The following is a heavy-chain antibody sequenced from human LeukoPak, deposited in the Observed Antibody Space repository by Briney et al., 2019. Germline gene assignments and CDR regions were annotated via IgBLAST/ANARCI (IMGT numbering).Heavy chain of an antibody. CDR2: IYPGDSNT. V-gene: IGHV5-51*01. Sequence: GESLKISCRGSGYGFTSYWIVWVRPMPGKGLGWMGVIYPGDSNTRYSPSFQGQVTISADNSITTVYLQWSSLKASDTAMYYCARRAHSGAMITLDYWGQGTLVTVSS. CDR3: ARRAHSGAMITLDY. D-gene: IGHD5-12*01. J-gene: IGHJ4*02. CDR1: GYGFTSYW.